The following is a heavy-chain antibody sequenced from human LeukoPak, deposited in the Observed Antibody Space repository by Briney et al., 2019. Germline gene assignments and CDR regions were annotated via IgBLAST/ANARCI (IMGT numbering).Heavy chain of an antibody. CDR1: GFTFSGLG. J-gene: IGHJ4*02. Sequence: GGSLRLSCAASGFTFSGLGMQWVRQAPGKGLEWVSHITGGGGSTDYADSVKGRFTISRDNSKNTLYLQMNILRAEDTAVYYCASRDVCSGGTCYGIAYWGQGTLVTVSS. CDR2: ITGGGGST. D-gene: IGHD2-15*01. CDR3: ASRDVCSGGTCYGIAY. V-gene: IGHV3-23*01.